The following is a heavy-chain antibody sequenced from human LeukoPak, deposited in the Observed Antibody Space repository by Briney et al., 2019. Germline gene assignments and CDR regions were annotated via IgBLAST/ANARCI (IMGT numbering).Heavy chain of an antibody. V-gene: IGHV4-39*01. CDR2: IYCSGST. D-gene: IGHD6-6*01. CDR3: ARSAPPDSSSSSAGFDP. J-gene: IGHJ5*02. Sequence: QTSETLSLTCTVSGGSISSSSYYWGWIRQPPGKGLEWIGSIYCSGSTYYNPSLKSRVTISADTSKNQFSLKLSSVTAADTAVYYCARSAPPDSSSSSAGFDPWGQGTLVTVSS. CDR1: GGSISSSSYY.